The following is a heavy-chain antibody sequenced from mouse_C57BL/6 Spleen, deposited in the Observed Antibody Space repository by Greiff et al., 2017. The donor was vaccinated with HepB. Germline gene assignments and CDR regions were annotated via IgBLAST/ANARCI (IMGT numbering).Heavy chain of an antibody. J-gene: IGHJ3*01. D-gene: IGHD2-5*01. CDR2: INPSSGYT. CDR3: ARGPSFYSNYSWFAY. Sequence: VQLQQSGAELAKPGASVKLSCKASGYTFTSYWMHWVKQRPGQGLEWIGYINPSSGYTKYNQKFKDKATLTADKSSSTANMQLSSLTYEDSAVYYCARGPSFYSNYSWFAYWGQGTLVTVSA. V-gene: IGHV1-7*01. CDR1: GYTFTSYW.